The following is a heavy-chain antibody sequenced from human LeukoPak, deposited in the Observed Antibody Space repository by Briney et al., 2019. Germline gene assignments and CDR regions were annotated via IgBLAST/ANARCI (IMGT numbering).Heavy chain of an antibody. J-gene: IGHJ4*02. CDR1: GGSISSYY. CDR2: IYYSGST. CDR3: ARDLGRGFDY. V-gene: IGHV4-59*01. Sequence: SETLSLTCTVSGGSISSYYWSWIRQPPGKGLEGIGYIYYSGSTNYNPSLKSRVTISVDTSKNQFSLKLSSVTAADTAVYYCARDLGRGFDYWGQGTLVTVSS. D-gene: IGHD7-27*01.